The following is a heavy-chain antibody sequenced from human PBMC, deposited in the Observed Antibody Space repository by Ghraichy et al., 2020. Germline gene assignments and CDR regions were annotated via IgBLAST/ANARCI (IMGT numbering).Heavy chain of an antibody. CDR3: AFHTLGGEQQLPHWNGFDI. CDR2: ISGSGGSNT. Sequence: LSLTCAASGFTFSSYAMSWVRQAPGKGLEWVSVISGSGGSNTYYADSVKGRFTISRDNSKNTLYLQMNSLRAEDTAVYYCAFHTLGGEQQLPHWNGFDIWGQGTMVTVSS. V-gene: IGHV3-23*01. J-gene: IGHJ3*02. CDR1: GFTFSSYA. D-gene: IGHD6-13*01.